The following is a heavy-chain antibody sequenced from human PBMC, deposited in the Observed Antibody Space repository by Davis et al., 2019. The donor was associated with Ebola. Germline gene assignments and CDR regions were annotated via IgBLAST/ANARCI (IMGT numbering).Heavy chain of an antibody. V-gene: IGHV1-2*02. D-gene: IGHD5/OR15-5a*01. CDR2: INPNSGGT. CDR1: GYTFTGYY. J-gene: IGHJ6*03. CDR3: ARAVSPSSDYFMDV. Sequence: AASVKVSCKASGYTFTGYYMHWVRQAPGQGLEWMGWINPNSGGTNYAQKFQGRVTMTRDTSISTAYVELSGLTSDDTAIYYCARAVSPSSDYFMDVWGKGTAVTVS.